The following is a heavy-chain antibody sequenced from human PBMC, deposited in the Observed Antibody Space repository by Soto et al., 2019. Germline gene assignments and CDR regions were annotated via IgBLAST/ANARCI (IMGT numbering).Heavy chain of an antibody. D-gene: IGHD4-17*01. J-gene: IGHJ5*02. CDR1: GFTFSSYG. CDR2: ISYDGSNK. V-gene: IGHV3-30*18. CDR3: AKEADPMTTVTNNWFDP. Sequence: QVQLVESGGGVVQPGRSLRLSCAASGFTFSSYGMHWVRQAPGKGLEWVAVISYDGSNKYYADSVKGRFTISRDNSKNTLYLQMNSLRPEDTAVYYCAKEADPMTTVTNNWFDPWGQGTLVTVSS.